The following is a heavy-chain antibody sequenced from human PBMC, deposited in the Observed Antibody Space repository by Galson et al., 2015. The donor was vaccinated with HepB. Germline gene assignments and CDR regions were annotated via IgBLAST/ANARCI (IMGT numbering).Heavy chain of an antibody. Sequence: SLRLSCAASGFTFSSYSMNWVRQAPGKGLEWVSSISRSGSSGTYVYYADSVRGRFTISRDNAKNSLYLQMNSLRAEDTAVYYCARASSGYYYDSSGHYYPPYFDYWGQGILVTVST. D-gene: IGHD3-22*01. V-gene: IGHV3-21*01. CDR3: ARASSGYYYDSSGHYYPPYFDY. CDR2: ISRSGSSGTYV. CDR1: GFTFSSYS. J-gene: IGHJ4*02.